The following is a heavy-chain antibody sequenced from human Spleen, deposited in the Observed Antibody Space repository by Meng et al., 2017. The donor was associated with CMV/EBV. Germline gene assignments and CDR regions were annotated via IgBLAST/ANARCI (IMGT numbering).Heavy chain of an antibody. D-gene: IGHD2-2*01. V-gene: IGHV1-2*02. CDR3: ARWGGYCSSTSCPAYGMDV. J-gene: IGHJ6*02. CDR2: INPNSGGT. CDR1: GYTFTGYY. Sequence: ASVKVSCKASGYTFTGYYMHWVRQAPGQGLEWMGWINPNSGGTNYAQKFQGRVTMTRGTSISTAYMELSRLRSDDTAVYYCARWGGYCSSTSCPAYGMDVWGQGTTVTVSS.